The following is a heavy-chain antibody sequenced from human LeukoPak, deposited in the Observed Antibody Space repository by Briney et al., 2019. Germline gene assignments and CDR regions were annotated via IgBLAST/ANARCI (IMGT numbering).Heavy chain of an antibody. J-gene: IGHJ4*02. CDR2: ISYDGSNK. V-gene: IGHV3-30*18. Sequence: RGSLRLSCAASGFTFSSYGMHWVRQAPGKGLEWVAVISYDGSNKYYADSVKGRFTISRDNSKNTLYLQMNSLRAEDTAVYYCAKTRSYSSGWYVLDYWGQGTLVTVSS. CDR3: AKTRSYSSGWYVLDY. D-gene: IGHD6-19*01. CDR1: GFTFSSYG.